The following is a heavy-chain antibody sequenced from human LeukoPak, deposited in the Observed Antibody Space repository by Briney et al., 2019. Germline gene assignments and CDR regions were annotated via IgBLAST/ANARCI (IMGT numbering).Heavy chain of an antibody. CDR2: INPNSGGT. D-gene: IGHD1-26*01. Sequence: ASVKVSCKASGYTFTSYGISWVRQAPGQGLEWMGWINPNSGGTNYAQKFQGRVTMTRDTSISTAYMELSRLRSDDTAVYYCARGLRIVGATPYWGQGTLVTVSS. J-gene: IGHJ4*02. V-gene: IGHV1-2*02. CDR3: ARGLRIVGATPY. CDR1: GYTFTSYG.